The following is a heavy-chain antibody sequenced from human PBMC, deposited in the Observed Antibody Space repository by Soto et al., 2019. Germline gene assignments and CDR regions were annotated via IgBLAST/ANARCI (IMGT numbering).Heavy chain of an antibody. Sequence: AGGSLRLSCAASGFTFSSYAMSWVRQAPGKGLEWVSAISGSGGSTYYADSVKGRFTISRDNSKNTLYLQMNSLRAEDTAVYYCAKEGVDGFYYHGMDVWGQGTTVTVSS. CDR1: GFTFSSYA. CDR2: ISGSGGST. V-gene: IGHV3-23*01. J-gene: IGHJ6*02. D-gene: IGHD2-8*01. CDR3: AKEGVDGFYYHGMDV.